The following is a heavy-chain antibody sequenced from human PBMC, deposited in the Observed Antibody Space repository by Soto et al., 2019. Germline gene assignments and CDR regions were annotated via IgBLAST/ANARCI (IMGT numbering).Heavy chain of an antibody. CDR3: ARQSSGWYNWFDP. J-gene: IGHJ5*02. CDR2: IYYSGSI. Sequence: SETLSLTCSVSGGSISSSSYYWGWIRQPPGKELEWIGSIYYSGSIYYNPSLKNRVTISVDTSKNQFSLKLSSVTAAETAVYYCARQSSGWYNWFDPWGQGTLVT. V-gene: IGHV4-39*01. CDR1: GGSISSSSYY. D-gene: IGHD6-19*01.